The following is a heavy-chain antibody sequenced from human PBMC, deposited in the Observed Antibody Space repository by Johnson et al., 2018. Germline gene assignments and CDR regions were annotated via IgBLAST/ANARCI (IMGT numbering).Heavy chain of an antibody. CDR1: GFAFRDYS. J-gene: IGHJ6*02. D-gene: IGHD2-8*02. CDR2: ISGNGGDT. V-gene: IGHV3-23*04. Sequence: VQLVESGGGLAQPGGSLRLSCVASGFAFRDYSMTWVRQAPGKGLEWVSGISGNGGDTYYADSIKGRFTMSRDNSKTTLYLQMDGLGVGDSAVYFCAKAWCVLMLYAPSNYGIDVWGHGTAVTVSS. CDR3: AKAWCVLMLYAPSNYGIDV.